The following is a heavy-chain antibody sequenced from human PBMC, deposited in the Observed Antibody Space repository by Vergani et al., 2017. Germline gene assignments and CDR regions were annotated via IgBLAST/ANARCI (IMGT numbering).Heavy chain of an antibody. D-gene: IGHD6-6*01. CDR3: ARGIPRSSSHSGNWFDP. CDR2: INPNSGGT. V-gene: IGHV1-2*02. J-gene: IGHJ5*02. CDR1: GYTFTSYA. Sequence: QVQLVQSGAEVKKPGASVKVSCKASGYTFTSYAMHWVRQAPGQGLEWMGWINPNSGGTNYAQKFQGRVTMTRDTSISTAYMELSRLRSDDTAVYYCARGIPRSSSHSGNWFDPWGQGTLVTVSS.